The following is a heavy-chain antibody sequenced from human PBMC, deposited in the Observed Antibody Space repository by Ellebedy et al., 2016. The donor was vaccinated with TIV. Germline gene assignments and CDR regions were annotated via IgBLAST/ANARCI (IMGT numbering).Heavy chain of an antibody. Sequence: MPSETLSLTCAVYGGSFSGYYWSWIRQPPGKGLEWIGEINHSGSTNYNPSLKSRVTISVDTSKNQFSLKLSSVTAADTAVYYCARVGYDLWNLGNWFDPWGQGTLVTVSS. CDR2: INHSGST. V-gene: IGHV4-34*01. D-gene: IGHD3-3*01. CDR3: ARVGYDLWNLGNWFDP. J-gene: IGHJ5*02. CDR1: GGSFSGYY.